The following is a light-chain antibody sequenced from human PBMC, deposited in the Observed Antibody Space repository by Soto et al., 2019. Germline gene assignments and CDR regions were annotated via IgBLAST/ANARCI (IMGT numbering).Light chain of an antibody. J-gene: IGKJ1*01. V-gene: IGKV3-20*01. CDR1: QSITSSY. CDR3: QQYDTSQT. CDR2: DAS. Sequence: DIVLTQSPGTLSLSPGERATLSCRASQSITSSYVAWYQHKPGQAPRLLVYDASTRATGIPDRFSGSGSVTDFTLTISRLEPEDFAVYYCQQYDTSQTFGQGTKVEIK.